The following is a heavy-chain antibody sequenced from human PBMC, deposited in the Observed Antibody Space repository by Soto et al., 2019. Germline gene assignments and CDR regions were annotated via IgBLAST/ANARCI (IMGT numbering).Heavy chain of an antibody. Sequence: NPSETLSLTCAVYGGSFSGYYWSWIRQPPGKGLEWIGEINHSGSTNYNPSLKSRVTISVDTSKNQFSLKLSSVTAADTAVYYCARGEYYGDSESPLKYWGQGTLVTVSS. CDR2: INHSGST. CDR1: GGSFSGYY. J-gene: IGHJ4*02. V-gene: IGHV4-34*01. D-gene: IGHD4-17*01. CDR3: ARGEYYGDSESPLKY.